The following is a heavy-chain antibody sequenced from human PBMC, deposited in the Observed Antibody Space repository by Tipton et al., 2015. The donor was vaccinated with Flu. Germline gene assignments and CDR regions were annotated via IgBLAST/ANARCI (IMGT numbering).Heavy chain of an antibody. J-gene: IGHJ3*02. D-gene: IGHD6-6*01. CDR2: IIPILGIA. CDR1: GGTFSSYA. CDR3: AGKGGYSSSADAFDI. Sequence: QLVQSGAEVKKPGSSVKVSCKASGGTFSSYAISWVRQAPGQGLKWMGRIIPILGIANYAQKFQGRVTITADKSTSTAYMELSSQGSEETAGYYCAGKGGYSSSADAFDIWGQGTMVAVSS. V-gene: IGHV1-69*09.